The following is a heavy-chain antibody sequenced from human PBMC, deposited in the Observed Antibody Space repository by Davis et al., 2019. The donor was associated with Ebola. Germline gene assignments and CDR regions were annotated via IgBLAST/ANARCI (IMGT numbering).Heavy chain of an antibody. V-gene: IGHV1-3*01. CDR3: ARDIAAAGTTDY. D-gene: IGHD6-13*01. CDR1: GYTFTSYG. CDR2: INAGNGHT. J-gene: IGHJ4*02. Sequence: ASVKVSCKASGYTFTSYGITWVRQAPGQRLEWMGWINAGNGHTEYSQKFQGRATISRDTSASTAYMELRSLRSEDTAVYYCARDIAAAGTTDYWGQGSLVTVSS.